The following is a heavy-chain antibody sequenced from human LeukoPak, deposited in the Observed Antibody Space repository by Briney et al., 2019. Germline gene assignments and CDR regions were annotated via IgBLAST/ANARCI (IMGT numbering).Heavy chain of an antibody. D-gene: IGHD3-9*01. CDR1: GYTFTGYY. Sequence: ASVKVSCKASGYTFTGYYMHWVRQAPGQGLEWMGWINPNSGGTNYAQKFQGRVTMTRDTSISTAYMELSRLGSDDTAVYYCARKSDSYYDILTGYSIFDYWGQGTLVTVSS. CDR3: ARKSDSYYDILTGYSIFDY. V-gene: IGHV1-2*02. J-gene: IGHJ4*02. CDR2: INPNSGGT.